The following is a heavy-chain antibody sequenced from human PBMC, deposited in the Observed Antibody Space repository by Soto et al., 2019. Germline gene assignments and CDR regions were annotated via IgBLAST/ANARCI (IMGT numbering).Heavy chain of an antibody. CDR1: GYTSTSYG. CDR2: ISAYNGNT. D-gene: IGHD2-2*01. V-gene: IGHV1-18*01. Sequence: ASVKVSCKASGYTSTSYGIIWVRQAPGQGLEWMGWISAYNGNTNYAQKLQDRVTMTTDTSTSTAYMELRSLRSDDTAVYYCARSDSPLGYCSSTSCYVLVAFDYWGQGTLVTVSS. CDR3: ARSDSPLGYCSSTSCYVLVAFDY. J-gene: IGHJ4*02.